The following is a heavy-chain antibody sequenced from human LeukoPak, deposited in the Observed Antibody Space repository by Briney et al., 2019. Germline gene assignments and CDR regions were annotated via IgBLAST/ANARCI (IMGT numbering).Heavy chain of an antibody. Sequence: PETRSLPCAVYGGSFSGYYWRWTRQPPGKGLEWIGEIHHSGSTNYNPSLKRRVPISVHTSKSQYSLKLSSVTAVDTAVYYCARDNSDGSGTLRPFDYWGQGALVAVCS. V-gene: IGHV4-34*01. CDR1: GGSFSGYY. CDR2: IHHSGST. D-gene: IGHD3-10*01. CDR3: ARDNSDGSGTLRPFDY. J-gene: IGHJ4*02.